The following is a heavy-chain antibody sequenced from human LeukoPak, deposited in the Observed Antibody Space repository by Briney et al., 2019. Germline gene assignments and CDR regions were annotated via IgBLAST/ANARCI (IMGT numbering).Heavy chain of an antibody. V-gene: IGHV4-59*01. CDR1: GGSISSYY. D-gene: IGHD6-19*01. CDR2: IYYSGST. Sequence: SGTLSLTCTVSGGSISSYYWSWIRQPPGKGLEWIGYIYYSGSTNYNPSLKSRVTISVDTSKNQFSLKLSSVTAADTAVYYCARDKGGIAVAPFDYWGQGTLVTVSS. CDR3: ARDKGGIAVAPFDY. J-gene: IGHJ4*02.